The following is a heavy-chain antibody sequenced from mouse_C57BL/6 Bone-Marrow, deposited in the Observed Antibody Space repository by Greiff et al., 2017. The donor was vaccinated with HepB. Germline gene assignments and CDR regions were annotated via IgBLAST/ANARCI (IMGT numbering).Heavy chain of an antibody. CDR3: ARSLLYPSRGFAY. V-gene: IGHV5-17*01. J-gene: IGHJ3*01. CDR1: GFTFSDYG. Sequence: EVQVVESGGGLVKPGGSLKLSCAASGFTFSDYGMHWVRQAPEKGLEWVAYISSGSSTIYYADTVKGRFTISRDNAENTLFLQMNSLSSEDTAMYYCARSLLYPSRGFAYWGQGALVTVSA. CDR2: ISSGSSTI. D-gene: IGHD2-12*01.